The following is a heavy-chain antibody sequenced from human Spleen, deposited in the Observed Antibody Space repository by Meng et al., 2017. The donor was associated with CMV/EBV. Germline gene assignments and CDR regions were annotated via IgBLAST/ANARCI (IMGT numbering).Heavy chain of an antibody. CDR1: GYTFTSYG. CDR2: ISAYNGNT. Sequence: ASVKVSCKASGYTFTSYGISWVRQAPGQGLEWMGWISAYNGNTNYAQKFEGRVTMTRDTSITAAYMELSGLRSDDTAVYYCARDSSPYDFWSGYYPAGWFDPWGQGTLVTVSS. CDR3: ARDSSPYDFWSGYYPAGWFDP. V-gene: IGHV1-18*01. J-gene: IGHJ5*02. D-gene: IGHD3-3*01.